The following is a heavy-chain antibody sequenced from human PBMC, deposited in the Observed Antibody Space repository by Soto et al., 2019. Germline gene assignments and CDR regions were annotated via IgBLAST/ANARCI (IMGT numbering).Heavy chain of an antibody. V-gene: IGHV3-23*01. CDR1: GFTFSNYG. J-gene: IGHJ6*02. CDR3: ARCKQKVMHCAMDV. Sequence: EVQLLESGGGLVQPGGSLRVSCAASGFTFSNYGMSWVRQAPGKGLEWVSAISGSDGRTDYADSVKGRFTVSRDNSKNTLYLQLNRLRGEDTAIYYCARCKQKVMHCAMDVWGQGATVTV. CDR2: ISGSDGRT. D-gene: IGHD2-21*01.